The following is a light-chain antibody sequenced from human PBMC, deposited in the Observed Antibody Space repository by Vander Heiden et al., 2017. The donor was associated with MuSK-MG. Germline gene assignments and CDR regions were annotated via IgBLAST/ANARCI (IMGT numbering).Light chain of an antibody. CDR1: SSDVGGYNY. Sequence: QSALTQPASVSVSPGQSLTLSCTGTSSDVGGYNYVSWYQQNPGKAPKLMIYEVSKRPSGVSNRFSGSKSGNTASLTISGLQAEDEADYYCSSYTSSSNGVFGGGTKMTVL. CDR2: EVS. V-gene: IGLV2-14*01. J-gene: IGLJ3*02. CDR3: SSYTSSSNGV.